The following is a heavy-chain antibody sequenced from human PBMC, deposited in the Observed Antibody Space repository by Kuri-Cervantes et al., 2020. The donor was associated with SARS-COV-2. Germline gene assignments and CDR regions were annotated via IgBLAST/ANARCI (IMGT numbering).Heavy chain of an antibody. D-gene: IGHD2-15*01. V-gene: IGHV3-74*01. J-gene: IGHJ4*02. Sequence: LSLTCAASGFTFSSYWMHWVRQAPGKGLVWVSRINSDGSSASYADSVKGRFTISRDNAKNTLYLQMNSLRSEDTAVYYCAADESDCSGGSCYHDGAYWGQGTLVTVSS. CDR2: INSDGSSA. CDR1: GFTFSSYW. CDR3: AADESDCSGGSCYHDGAY.